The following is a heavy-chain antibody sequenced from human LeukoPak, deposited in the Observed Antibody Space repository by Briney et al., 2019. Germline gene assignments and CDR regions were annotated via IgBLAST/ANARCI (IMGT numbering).Heavy chain of an antibody. J-gene: IGHJ4*02. D-gene: IGHD3-22*01. CDR3: ARDSSGYYPLFDY. V-gene: IGHV3-30*03. Sequence: GGSLRLSCAASGFTFSSYGMHWVRQAPGKGLEWVAVISYDGSNKYYADSVKGRFTISRDNSKNTLYLQMNSLRAEDTAVYYCARDSSGYYPLFDYWGQGTLVTVSS. CDR1: GFTFSSYG. CDR2: ISYDGSNK.